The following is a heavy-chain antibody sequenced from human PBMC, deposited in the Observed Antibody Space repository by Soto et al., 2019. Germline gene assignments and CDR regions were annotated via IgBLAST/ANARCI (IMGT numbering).Heavy chain of an antibody. D-gene: IGHD3-22*01. J-gene: IGHJ5*02. CDR2: IDYSGST. V-gene: IGHV4-31*03. CDR1: GGSISSGGYY. CDR3: ARVNSSRMVITENWFDP. Sequence: QVQLQESGPGLVKPSQTLSLTCTVSGGSISSGGYYWGWIRQHPGKGLEWLGYIDYSGSTSYNPSLKSRVTISVDTSKNQFSLKLSSVTAADTAGYYCARVNSSRMVITENWFDPWGQGTLVTVSS.